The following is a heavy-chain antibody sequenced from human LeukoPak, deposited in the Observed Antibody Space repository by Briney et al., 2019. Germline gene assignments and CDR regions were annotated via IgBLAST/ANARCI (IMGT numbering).Heavy chain of an antibody. Sequence: GGSLRLSCAASGVTFSAHAMSWVRQAPGKGPEWVSAISGSGDSTYSAHSVEGRFTISRDNSKNTPHLQMNSLRDEDTAVYFCARGAGESCGGDCYSRVLDYWGQGTLVTVSS. D-gene: IGHD2-21*02. CDR2: ISGSGDST. CDR1: GVTFSAHA. J-gene: IGHJ4*02. CDR3: ARGAGESCGGDCYSRVLDY. V-gene: IGHV3-23*01.